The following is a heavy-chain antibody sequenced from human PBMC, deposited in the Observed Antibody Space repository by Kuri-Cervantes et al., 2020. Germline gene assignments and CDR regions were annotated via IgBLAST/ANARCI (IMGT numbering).Heavy chain of an antibody. J-gene: IGHJ4*02. V-gene: IGHV1-2*02. D-gene: IGHD3-22*01. Sequence: ASVKVSCKASGYTFTSYYMHWVRQAPGQGLEWMGWINPNSGGTNYAQKFQGRVTMTRDTSISTAYMELSRLRSDDTAVYYCARDPYYYDSSGYYYRPPFDYWGQGTLVTVSS. CDR1: GYTFTSYY. CDR2: INPNSGGT. CDR3: ARDPYYYDSSGYYYRPPFDY.